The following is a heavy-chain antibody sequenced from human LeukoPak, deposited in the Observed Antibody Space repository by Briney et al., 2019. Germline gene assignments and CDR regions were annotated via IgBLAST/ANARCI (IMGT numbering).Heavy chain of an antibody. V-gene: IGHV1-2*02. CDR1: GYTFTGYY. CDR2: TNPNSGGT. J-gene: IGHJ3*02. D-gene: IGHD2-2*01. Sequence: ASVKVSCKASGYTFTGYYMHWVRQAPGQGLEWMGWTNPNSGGTNYAQKFQGRVTMTRDTSISTAYMELSRLRSDDTAVYYCARPVVPAEPAAFDIWGQGTMVTVSS. CDR3: ARPVVPAEPAAFDI.